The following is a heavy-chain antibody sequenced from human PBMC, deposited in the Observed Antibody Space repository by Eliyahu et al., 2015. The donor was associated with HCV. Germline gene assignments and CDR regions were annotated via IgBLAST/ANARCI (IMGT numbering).Heavy chain of an antibody. CDR2: IWYDGSNK. Sequence: QVQLVESGGGVVQPGRSLRLSCAASGFTFSNYGMHWVRQAPGKGLGWVAVIWYDGSNKYYADSVKGRFTISRDNSMNTLYLQMNSLRDEDTAVYYCARDSIAVRPGWFDPWGQGTLVTVSS. V-gene: IGHV3-33*01. J-gene: IGHJ5*02. D-gene: IGHD6-6*01. CDR3: ARDSIAVRPGWFDP. CDR1: GFTFSNYG.